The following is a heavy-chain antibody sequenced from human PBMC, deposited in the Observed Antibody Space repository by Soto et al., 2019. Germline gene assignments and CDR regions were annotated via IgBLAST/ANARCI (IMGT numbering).Heavy chain of an antibody. J-gene: IGHJ6*03. Sequence: QVQLVQSGAEVKKPGSSVKVSCKASGGTFSSYTISWVRQAPGQGLEWMGRIIPILGIANYAQKFQGRDTITADKSTSTAYRERSSLRSEDTAVYYCARGGTAARPYYYYMDVWGKGTTVTVSS. CDR2: IIPILGIA. D-gene: IGHD6-6*01. CDR3: ARGGTAARPYYYYMDV. V-gene: IGHV1-69*02. CDR1: GGTFSSYT.